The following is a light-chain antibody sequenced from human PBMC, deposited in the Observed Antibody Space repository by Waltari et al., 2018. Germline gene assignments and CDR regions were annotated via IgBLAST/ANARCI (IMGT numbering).Light chain of an antibody. CDR3: MQGTHWPLT. CDR1: QSLVHSDGNTY. Sequence: VVMTPSPLSLPVTLGQAASISCKSRQSLVHSDGNTYLAWFQQRPGQSPRRFIYQVSSRESGVPDRFSARGSGTDFTLKISRVEAEDVGVYYCMQGTHWPLTFGGGTKVEIK. J-gene: IGKJ4*01. V-gene: IGKV2-30*02. CDR2: QVS.